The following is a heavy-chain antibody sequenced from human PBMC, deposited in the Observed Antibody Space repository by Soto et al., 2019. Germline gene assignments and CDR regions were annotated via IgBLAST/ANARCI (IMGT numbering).Heavy chain of an antibody. Sequence: EVQVLESGGGLVQPGGSLRLSCEGSEFTVSGHAMTWIRQAPGKGPEWVSTITADGGTYYADSVKGRFAMSRDTSENTPYLQMNSLGAAPTAAYSCAPHVSRSGGSCQYAAFALRGQGTMVTVSS. CDR3: APHVSRSGGSCQYAAFAL. V-gene: IGHV3-23*01. D-gene: IGHD2-15*01. CDR2: ITADGGT. J-gene: IGHJ3*01. CDR1: EFTVSGHA.